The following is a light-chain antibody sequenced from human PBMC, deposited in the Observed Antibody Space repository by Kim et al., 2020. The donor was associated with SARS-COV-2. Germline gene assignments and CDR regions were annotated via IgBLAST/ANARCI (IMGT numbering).Light chain of an antibody. V-gene: IGKV1-5*01. Sequence: DIQMTQSPSTLSASVGDRVTITCRASQSISSWLAWYQQKPGKAPKLLIYDASSLESGVPSRFSGSGSGTEFTLTISSLQPYDFATYYCQQYNSYPFTFCPGTKVDIK. CDR1: QSISSW. CDR3: QQYNSYPFT. J-gene: IGKJ3*01. CDR2: DAS.